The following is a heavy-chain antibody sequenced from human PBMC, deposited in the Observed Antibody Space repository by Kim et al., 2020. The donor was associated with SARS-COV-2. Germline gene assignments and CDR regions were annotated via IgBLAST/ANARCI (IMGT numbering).Heavy chain of an antibody. J-gene: IGHJ6*01. CDR1: GYTFTSYD. Sequence: ASVKVSCKASGYTFTSYDIHWVRQAPGQGLEWMGWMNPNSGNTGYAQKFQGRVTMTRNTSISTAYMELSSLRSDDTAVYYCASCHLNRIVVVIDHCQYYY. CDR3: ASCHLNRIVVVIDHCQYYY. CDR2: MNPNSGNT. V-gene: IGHV1-8*02. D-gene: IGHD2-21*01.